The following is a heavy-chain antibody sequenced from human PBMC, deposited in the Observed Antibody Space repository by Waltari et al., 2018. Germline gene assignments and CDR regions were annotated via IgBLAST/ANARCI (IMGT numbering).Heavy chain of an antibody. CDR2: ISSSGSTI. D-gene: IGHD6-19*01. CDR3: ARDEGSGWYDPPYYYYYGMDV. V-gene: IGHV3-48*03. J-gene: IGHJ6*02. CDR1: GFTFSSYE. Sequence: EVQLVESGGGLVQPGGSLSLSCAASGFTFSSYEMNWVRQAPGKVLEWVSYISSSGSTIYYADSVKGRFTISRDNAKNSLYLQMNSLRAEDTAVYYCARDEGSGWYDPPYYYYYGMDVWGQGTTVTVSS.